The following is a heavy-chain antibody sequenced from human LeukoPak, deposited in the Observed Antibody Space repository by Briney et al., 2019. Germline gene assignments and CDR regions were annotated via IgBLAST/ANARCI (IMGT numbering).Heavy chain of an antibody. Sequence: GGSLRLSCAASGFTFSSYWMSWVRQAPGKGLEWVANIKQDGSEKYYVDSVKGRFTISRDNAKNSLYLQMNRLRAEDTAVYYCARDPDCSGGSCYGPFDYWGQGTLVTVSS. J-gene: IGHJ4*02. D-gene: IGHD2-15*01. CDR1: GFTFSSYW. CDR2: IKQDGSEK. CDR3: ARDPDCSGGSCYGPFDY. V-gene: IGHV3-7*01.